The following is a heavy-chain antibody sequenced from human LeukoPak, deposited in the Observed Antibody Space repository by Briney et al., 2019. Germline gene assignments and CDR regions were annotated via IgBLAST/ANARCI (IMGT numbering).Heavy chain of an antibody. J-gene: IGHJ4*02. CDR2: IYPGDSDT. CDR1: GYSFTSYW. D-gene: IGHD3-22*01. CDR3: ARRPYYYASSGYYFDY. Sequence: GESLKISCKGSGYSFTSYWIGWVRQIPGKGLEWMGIIYPGDSDTRYSPSFQGQVTISADKSISTAYLQWSSLKASDTAMYYCARRPYYYASSGYYFDYWGQGTLVTVSS. V-gene: IGHV5-51*03.